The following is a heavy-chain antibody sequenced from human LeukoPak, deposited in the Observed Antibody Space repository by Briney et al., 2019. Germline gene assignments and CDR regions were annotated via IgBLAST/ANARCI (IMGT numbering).Heavy chain of an antibody. J-gene: IGHJ4*02. Sequence: GGSLRLSCAASGFGCSTYAMTWVRQAPGRGLEWVSAIDGSGRYIYYRDSVQGRFTNSRDNSKNTLFLQMNSLTAEDSAVYYCAKNYGPGNAFYDYWGQGVLVTVSS. CDR2: IDGSGRYI. CDR1: GFGCSTYA. D-gene: IGHD3-10*01. CDR3: AKNYGPGNAFYDY. V-gene: IGHV3-23*01.